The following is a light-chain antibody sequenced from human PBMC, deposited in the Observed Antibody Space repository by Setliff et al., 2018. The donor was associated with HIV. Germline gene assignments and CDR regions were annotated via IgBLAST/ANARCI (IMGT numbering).Light chain of an antibody. J-gene: IGLJ1*01. CDR1: SSNIGSNT. Sequence: QSALTQPASASGTPGQRVTMYCSGTSSNIGSNTVNWYQHLPGTAPKLLIYINNQRPSGVPDRFSGSKSGHSASLAISGLQSEDEADDYCAAWDGSLNGYVFGTGTKVTVL. V-gene: IGLV1-44*01. CDR2: INN. CDR3: AAWDGSLNGYV.